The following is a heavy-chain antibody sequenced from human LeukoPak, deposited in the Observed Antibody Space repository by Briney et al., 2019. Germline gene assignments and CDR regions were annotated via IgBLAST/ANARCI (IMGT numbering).Heavy chain of an antibody. CDR1: GFTFSSYG. V-gene: IGHV3-30*18. Sequence: GRSLRLSCAASGFTFSSYGMHWVRQAPGKGLEWVAVISYDGSNKYYADSVKGRFTISRDNSKNTLYLQMNSLRAEDTAVYYCAKDRTRWFDQDYYGMDVWGQGTTVTVSS. J-gene: IGHJ6*02. D-gene: IGHD3-10*01. CDR2: ISYDGSNK. CDR3: AKDRTRWFDQDYYGMDV.